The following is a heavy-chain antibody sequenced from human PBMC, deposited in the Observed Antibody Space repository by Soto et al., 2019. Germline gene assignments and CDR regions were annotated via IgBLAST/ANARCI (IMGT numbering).Heavy chain of an antibody. CDR3: ARGARDIVVVPAAVGSYGMDV. V-gene: IGHV4-31*03. Sequence: SETLSLTCTVSGGSISSGGYYWSWIRQHPGKGLEWIGYIYYSGSTYYNSSLKSRVTISVDTSKNQFSLKLSSVTAADTAVYYCARGARDIVVVPAAVGSYGMDVWGQGTTVTVSS. CDR2: IYYSGST. D-gene: IGHD2-2*01. J-gene: IGHJ6*02. CDR1: GGSISSGGYY.